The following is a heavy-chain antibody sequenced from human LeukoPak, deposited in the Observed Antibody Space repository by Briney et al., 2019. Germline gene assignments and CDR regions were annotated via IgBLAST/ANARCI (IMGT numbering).Heavy chain of an antibody. CDR3: ARENYDFWSGYYAPGDYYYYYMDV. D-gene: IGHD3-3*01. Sequence: GGSLRLSCAASGFTFSSYWMSWVRQAPGKGLEWVANIKQDGSEKYYVDSVKGRFTTSRDNAKNSLYLQMNSLRAEDTAVYYCARENYDFWSGYYAPGDYYYYYMDVWGKGTTVTVSS. V-gene: IGHV3-7*01. CDR1: GFTFSSYW. J-gene: IGHJ6*03. CDR2: IKQDGSEK.